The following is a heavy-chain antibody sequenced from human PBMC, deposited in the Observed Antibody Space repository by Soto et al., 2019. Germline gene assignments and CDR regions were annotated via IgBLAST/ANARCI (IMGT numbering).Heavy chain of an antibody. CDR1: GYSFTTYW. CDR2: IYPGDSDT. Sequence: GESLKISCKGSGYSFTTYWIGWVLQMPGKGLEWMGIIYPGDSDTRYSPSFQGQVTISADKYISTAYLQWSSLKASDTAMYYCARKDSSSALDYWGQGTLVTVSS. J-gene: IGHJ4*02. CDR3: ARKDSSSALDY. D-gene: IGHD3-22*01. V-gene: IGHV5-51*01.